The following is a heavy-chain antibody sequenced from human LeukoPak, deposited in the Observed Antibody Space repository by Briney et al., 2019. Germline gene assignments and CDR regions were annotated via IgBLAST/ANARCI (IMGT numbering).Heavy chain of an antibody. CDR1: GDSVSRSDSY. J-gene: IGHJ1*01. D-gene: IGHD3-22*01. CDR2: IYYSGRT. CDR3: ARRRYYDGSGYLE. V-gene: IGHV4-39*01. Sequence: SETLSLTCSVSGDSVSRSDSYWDWIRHPPGKGLEWIGTIYYSGRTYYSPSLKSRVTMSVDPSNNQFSLNLRSVTAADTALYYCARRRYYDGSGYLEWGQGTLLSVSS.